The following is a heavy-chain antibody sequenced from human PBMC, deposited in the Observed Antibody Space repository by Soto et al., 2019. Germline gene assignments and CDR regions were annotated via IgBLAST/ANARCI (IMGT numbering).Heavy chain of an antibody. CDR1: GGSIRSYY. CDR3: AREGIAAAGTGYYFDY. D-gene: IGHD6-13*01. V-gene: IGHV4-59*01. J-gene: IGHJ4*02. Sequence: ETLSLTCTVSGGSIRSYYWSWIRQPPGKGLEWIGYIYYSGSTNYNPSLKSRVTISVDTSKNQFSLKLSSVTAADTAVYYCAREGIAAAGTGYYFDYWGQGTLVTVSS. CDR2: IYYSGST.